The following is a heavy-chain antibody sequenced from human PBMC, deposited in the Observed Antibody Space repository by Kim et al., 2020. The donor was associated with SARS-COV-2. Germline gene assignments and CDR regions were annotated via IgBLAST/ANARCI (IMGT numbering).Heavy chain of an antibody. J-gene: IGHJ4*02. CDR3: ARSGPAGVGYFDS. D-gene: IGHD7-27*01. V-gene: IGHV7-4-1*02. Sequence: TYAQGCPGRFVFSLDTSVSTEYLQISSLKAADTAVYYCARSGPAGVGYFDSWGQGTLVTVSS.